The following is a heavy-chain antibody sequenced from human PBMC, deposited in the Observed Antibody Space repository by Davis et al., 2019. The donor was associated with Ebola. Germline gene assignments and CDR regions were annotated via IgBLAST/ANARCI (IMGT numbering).Heavy chain of an antibody. CDR3: AREVGLFRHHPVFDY. CDR2: IYPGDSDT. D-gene: IGHD1-14*01. CDR1: GYSFTSYW. J-gene: IGHJ4*02. Sequence: PGGSLRLSCKGSGYSFTSYWIGWVRQMPGKGLEWMGIIYPGDSDTRYSPSFQGQVTISADKSISTAYLQWSSLKASDTAMYYCAREVGLFRHHPVFDYWGQGTLVTVSS. V-gene: IGHV5-51*01.